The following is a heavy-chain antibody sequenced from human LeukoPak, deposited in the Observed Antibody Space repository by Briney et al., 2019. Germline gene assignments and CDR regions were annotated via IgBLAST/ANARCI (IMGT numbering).Heavy chain of an antibody. Sequence: ASVKVSCKASGGTFSSYPISWVRQAPGQGLEWMGRIIPILGIANYAQKFQGRVTITADKSTSTAYMELSSLRSEDTGAYYCAMLREDCSSTSCLDYWGQGTLVTVSS. CDR1: GGTFSSYP. D-gene: IGHD2-2*01. J-gene: IGHJ4*02. CDR3: AMLREDCSSTSCLDY. CDR2: IIPILGIA. V-gene: IGHV1-69*02.